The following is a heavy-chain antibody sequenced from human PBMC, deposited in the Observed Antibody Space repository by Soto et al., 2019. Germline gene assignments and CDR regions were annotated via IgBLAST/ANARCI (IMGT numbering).Heavy chain of an antibody. CDR3: ARAKIRGYYDFWSGYDYGMDV. D-gene: IGHD3-3*01. Sequence: GGSLRLSCAASGFTFSSYAMSWVRQAPGKGLAWVSRINSDGSSTSYADSVKGRFTISRDNAKNTLYLQMNSLRAEDTAVYYCARAKIRGYYDFWSGYDYGMDVWGQGTTVTVSS. CDR2: INSDGSST. CDR1: GFTFSSYA. V-gene: IGHV3-74*01. J-gene: IGHJ6*02.